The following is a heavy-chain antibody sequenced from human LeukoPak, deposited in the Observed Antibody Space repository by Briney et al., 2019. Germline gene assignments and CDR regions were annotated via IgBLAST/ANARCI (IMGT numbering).Heavy chain of an antibody. CDR3: GRDQGGSIGWYGDY. J-gene: IGHJ4*02. CDR1: GFTFSSYA. Sequence: GGSLRLSCAASGFTFSSYAMDWVRQPPGKGLEWVAFISNDGTNKYYADSVKGRFTISRDNSKNTLYLQMNSLRAEDTAVYYCGRDQGGSIGWYGDYWGQGTLVTVSS. D-gene: IGHD6-19*01. CDR2: ISNDGTNK. V-gene: IGHV3-30*04.